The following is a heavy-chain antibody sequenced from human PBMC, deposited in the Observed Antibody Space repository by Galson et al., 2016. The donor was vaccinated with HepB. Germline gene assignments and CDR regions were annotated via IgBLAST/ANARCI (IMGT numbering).Heavy chain of an antibody. CDR1: GFTFSSYS. CDR3: ARDILWFGELTRVYYFDY. V-gene: IGHV3-21*01. J-gene: IGHJ4*02. Sequence: SLRLSCAASGFTFSSYSMNWVRQAPGQGLEWVSSISSSSSYIHYADSVKARFTISRDNAKNSLYLKMNSLRAEDTAVYYRARDILWFGELTRVYYFDYWVQGTLVTVSS. D-gene: IGHD3-10*01. CDR2: ISSSSSYI.